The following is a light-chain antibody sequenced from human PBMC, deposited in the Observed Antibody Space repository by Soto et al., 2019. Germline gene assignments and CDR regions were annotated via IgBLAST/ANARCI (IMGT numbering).Light chain of an antibody. Sequence: EVVMPQSPSTLSVSPGEGATLSCRASQSVSSKLAWYQQKPGQAPRLLIYGASTRATGIPARFSGSGSGTEFTLIISSLQSEDSAVYYCQQYNRWLWTVGQGGKVDIK. CDR3: QQYNRWLWT. J-gene: IGKJ1*01. CDR1: QSVSSK. CDR2: GAS. V-gene: IGKV3-15*01.